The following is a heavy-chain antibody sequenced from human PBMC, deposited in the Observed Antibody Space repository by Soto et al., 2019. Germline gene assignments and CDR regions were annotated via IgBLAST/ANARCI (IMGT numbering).Heavy chain of an antibody. J-gene: IGHJ4*02. CDR2: IDESGTNT. CDR3: AKESLGRHFDFDY. D-gene: IGHD3-10*01. Sequence: QVQLVESGGGVVQPGRSLRLSCAASGFTFSNYAMHWVRQAPGKGLEWVSGIDESGTNTYYADSVKGRFTISRDNSRNTLYLETNSLRAEDTAVYHCAKESLGRHFDFDYWGQGTLVTVSS. CDR1: GFTFSNYA. V-gene: IGHV3-NL1*01.